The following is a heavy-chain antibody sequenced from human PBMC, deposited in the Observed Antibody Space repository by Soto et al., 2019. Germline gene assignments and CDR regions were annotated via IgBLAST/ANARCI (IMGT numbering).Heavy chain of an antibody. D-gene: IGHD4-17*01. Sequence: QVQLQESGPGLVKPSQTLSLTCTVSGGSISSGDYYWSWIRQPPGKGLEWIGYIYYSGSTYYNPSPKSPVTISVDTSNNQFSLKLSSVTAADTAVYYCASRTTVTTDLDYWGQGTLVTVSS. V-gene: IGHV4-30-4*01. CDR1: GGSISSGDYY. J-gene: IGHJ4*02. CDR2: IYYSGST. CDR3: ASRTTVTTDLDY.